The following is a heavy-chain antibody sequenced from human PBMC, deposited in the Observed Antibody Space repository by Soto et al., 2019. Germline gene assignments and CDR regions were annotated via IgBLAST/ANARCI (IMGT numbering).Heavy chain of an antibody. CDR3: ARDNRVEYSSSSDYYGMEV. CDR1: GASVSSRDNY. J-gene: IGHJ6*02. CDR2: VYNSGRT. V-gene: IGHV4-61*08. Sequence: SETLSLTCTVSGASVSSRDNYCTWIRHPPGKGLEWIGYVYNSGRTSYNPSLKSRVTISLDTSMNQFSLKLNSVTAADTAVYYCARDNRVEYSSSSDYYGMEVWSQGTTVTVSS. D-gene: IGHD6-6*01.